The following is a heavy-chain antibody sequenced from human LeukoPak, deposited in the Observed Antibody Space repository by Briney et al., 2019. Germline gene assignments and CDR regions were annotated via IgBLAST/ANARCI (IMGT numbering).Heavy chain of an antibody. V-gene: IGHV3-48*01. D-gene: IGHD3-22*01. CDR2: ISSSSSTI. CDR1: GFTFSIYS. Sequence: GGSLRLSCAASGFTFSIYSMNWVRQAPGKGLEWVSYISSSSSTIYYADSVKGRFTISRDNAKNSLYLQMNSLRAEDTAVYYCARGSTYYDSSGQVPFDYWGQGTLVTVSS. CDR3: ARGSTYYDSSGQVPFDY. J-gene: IGHJ4*02.